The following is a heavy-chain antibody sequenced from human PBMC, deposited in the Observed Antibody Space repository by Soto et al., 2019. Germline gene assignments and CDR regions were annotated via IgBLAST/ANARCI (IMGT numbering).Heavy chain of an antibody. CDR1: GFTFSTYA. CDR2: VSSEGGTQ. V-gene: IGHV3-30-3*01. Sequence: QVQLVESGGGVVQPGRSLRLSCTASGFTFSTYAMQWVRQAPGKGLEWVAVVSSEGGTQFYADSVKGRFTIPRDNSKNSLYLQMSGPTTEDAAIYYSARENFIRGHVIGSLDLWGRGTLVSVSS. CDR3: ARENFIRGHVIGSLDL. J-gene: IGHJ2*01. D-gene: IGHD3-22*01.